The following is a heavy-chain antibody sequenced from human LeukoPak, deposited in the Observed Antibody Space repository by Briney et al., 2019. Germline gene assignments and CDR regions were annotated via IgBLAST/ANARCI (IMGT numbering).Heavy chain of an antibody. V-gene: IGHV1-69*05. CDR1: GGTFTSYA. D-gene: IGHD3-22*01. CDR3: ARLSQNPDYYSNGGYCYLGY. CDR2: IIPIFGTA. Sequence: ASVKVSCKASGGTFTSYAISWVRQAPGQGLEWMGGIIPIFGTANYAQKFQGRVTITTDESTSTAYMELSSLRSEDTAVYYCARLSQNPDYYSNGGYCYLGYWGQGTPVTVSS. J-gene: IGHJ4*02.